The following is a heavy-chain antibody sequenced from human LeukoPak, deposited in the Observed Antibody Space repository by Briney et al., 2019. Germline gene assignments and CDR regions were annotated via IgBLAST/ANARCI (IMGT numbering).Heavy chain of an antibody. Sequence: PSETLSLTCTVSGGSISSGSYYWSWIRQPAGKGLEWIGYIYYSGSTNYNPSLKSRVTISVDTSKNQFSLKLSSVTAADTAVYYCARDKDGAHFDYWGQGTLVTVSS. D-gene: IGHD3-10*01. CDR2: IYYSGST. J-gene: IGHJ4*02. CDR3: ARDKDGAHFDY. V-gene: IGHV4-61*10. CDR1: GGSISSGSYY.